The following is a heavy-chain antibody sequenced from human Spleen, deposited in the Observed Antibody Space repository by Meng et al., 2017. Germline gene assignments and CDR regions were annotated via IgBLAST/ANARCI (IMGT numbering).Heavy chain of an antibody. CDR1: GGSFSGYY. D-gene: IGHD2-2*01. Sequence: QVQLQQWGAGLLKPSETLSLTCAVYGGSFSGYYWSWIRQPPGKGLEWIGEINHSGSTNYNPSLKSRVTTSVDMSKNQFSLKLSSVTAADTAVYYCARARRVPRDWFDPWGQGTLVTVSS. CDR2: INHSGST. CDR3: ARARRVPRDWFDP. J-gene: IGHJ5*02. V-gene: IGHV4-34*01.